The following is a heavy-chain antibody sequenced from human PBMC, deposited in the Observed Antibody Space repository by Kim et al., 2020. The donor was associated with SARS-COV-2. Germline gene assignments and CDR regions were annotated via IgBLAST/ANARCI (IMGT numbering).Heavy chain of an antibody. J-gene: IGHJ6*02. CDR3: AKKGRDRTYFYYYGMDV. Sequence: SVKGRFTISRDITENTLFLQMSSLRPEDTAVYYCAKKGRDRTYFYYYGMDVWGRGTTVTVSS. V-gene: IGHV3-30*02. D-gene: IGHD1-26*01.